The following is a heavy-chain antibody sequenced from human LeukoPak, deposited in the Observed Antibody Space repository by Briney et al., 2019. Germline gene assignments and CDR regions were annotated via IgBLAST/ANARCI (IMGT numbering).Heavy chain of an antibody. Sequence: GWSLRLSCAASGFIFTSHWMFWVRPVPGRERVGVARINGDGSRREYADSVKGRFTISRDNAKNTLYLQMNSLSAEDTGLYYCVRDPRGDGSSTFGYWGQGTLVTVSS. CDR3: VRDPRGDGSSTFGY. CDR1: GFIFTSHW. J-gene: IGHJ4*02. D-gene: IGHD1-26*01. V-gene: IGHV3-74*01. CDR2: INGDGSRR.